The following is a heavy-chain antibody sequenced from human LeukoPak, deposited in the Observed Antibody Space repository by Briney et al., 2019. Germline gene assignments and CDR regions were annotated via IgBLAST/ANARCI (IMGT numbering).Heavy chain of an antibody. CDR2: ISSSGRTI. D-gene: IGHD4-23*01. V-gene: IGHV3-48*03. CDR1: GFTLSSYE. CDR3: ARGGDYGGNSVVDY. J-gene: IGHJ4*02. Sequence: GGSLRLSCAASGFTLSSYEMNCVRQAPRKGGEGGSYISSSGRTIYYTHSVRGRFTISRDNAKNTLYLQMNSLRAEDTAVYYCARGGDYGGNSVVDYWGQGTLVTVSS.